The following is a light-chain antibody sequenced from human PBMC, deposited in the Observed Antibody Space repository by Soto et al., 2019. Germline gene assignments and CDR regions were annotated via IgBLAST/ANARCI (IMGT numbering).Light chain of an antibody. CDR2: LGS. Sequence: DIVMTQSPLSLPVTPGEPASISCRSNQSLLHSNGYNYLDWYLQKPGQSPQLLIYLGSNRASGVPDRFSGSGSGTDFTLKISRVEAEDVGVYYCMQPLQSWTFGQGTKVDI. CDR1: QSLLHSNGYNY. J-gene: IGKJ1*01. CDR3: MQPLQSWT. V-gene: IGKV2-28*01.